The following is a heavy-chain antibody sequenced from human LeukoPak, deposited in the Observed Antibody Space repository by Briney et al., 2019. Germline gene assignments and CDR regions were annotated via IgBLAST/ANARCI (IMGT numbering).Heavy chain of an antibody. CDR3: AREDGGDXFXX. J-gene: IGHJ3*01. D-gene: IGHD2-15*01. V-gene: IGHV3-48*03. Sequence: PGGSLRLSCAASGFTFSSYEMNWVRQAPGKGLEWVSYTSASASSIYYADSVKGRFTISRDNAKNSLYLQMNSLRAEDTAVYYCAREDGGDXFXXWGQXTMVTX. CDR1: GFTFSSYE. CDR2: TSASASSI.